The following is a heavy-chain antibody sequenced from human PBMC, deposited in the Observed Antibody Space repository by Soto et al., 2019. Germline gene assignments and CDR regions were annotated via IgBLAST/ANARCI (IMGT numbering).Heavy chain of an antibody. CDR2: IYYSGST. Sequence: PSETLSLTCTVSGGSISSGGYYWSRIRQHRGKSLEWIGYIYYSGSTYYNPSLKSRVTISVDTSKNQFSLKLSSVTAADTAVYYCARDSSQGCSSTSCYILGYFDLWGRGTLVTVSS. J-gene: IGHJ2*01. V-gene: IGHV4-31*03. D-gene: IGHD2-2*02. CDR3: ARDSSQGCSSTSCYILGYFDL. CDR1: GGSISSGGYY.